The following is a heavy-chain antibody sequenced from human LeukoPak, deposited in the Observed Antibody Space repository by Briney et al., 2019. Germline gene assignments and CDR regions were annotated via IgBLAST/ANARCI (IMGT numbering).Heavy chain of an antibody. J-gene: IGHJ4*02. CDR3: ARTDYHQPRVMSD. Sequence: PSETPSLTCAVYGESFSGYSWNWIRQPPGKGLEWIGEINHSGSTNYRSPLKSRITISADTSKRQVYLRLNSVTAADTAVYYCARTDYHQPRVMSDWGRGTLVTVSS. D-gene: IGHD3-10*01. V-gene: IGHV4-34*01. CDR2: INHSGST. CDR1: GESFSGYS.